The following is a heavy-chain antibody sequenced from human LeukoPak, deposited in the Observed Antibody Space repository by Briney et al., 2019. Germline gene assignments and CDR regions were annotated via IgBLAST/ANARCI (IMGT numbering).Heavy chain of an antibody. D-gene: IGHD4-17*01. CDR3: ARDRYGDYAIDY. V-gene: IGHV3-21*01. J-gene: IGHJ4*02. CDR1: GFTFSTYT. Sequence: GGSLRLSCAASGFTFSTYTMNWVRQAPGKGLEWVSSISSSSYIYNADPVKGRFTISRDNAKNSLYLQMNSLSVEDTAVYYCARDRYGDYAIDYWGQGTLVIVSS. CDR2: ISSSSYI.